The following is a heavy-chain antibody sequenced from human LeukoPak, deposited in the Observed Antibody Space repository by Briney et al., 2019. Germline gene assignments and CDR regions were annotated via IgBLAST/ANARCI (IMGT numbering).Heavy chain of an antibody. J-gene: IGHJ4*02. Sequence: GGSLRLSCAASGFTVSSNPMSWVRQAPGKGLEWVSVIYSGGSTDYSDSVKGRFTISRDNLKNTLYLQMNTLRAEDTAVYYCARGPAGYNWGQGTLVTVSS. D-gene: IGHD1-1*01. CDR2: IYSGGST. CDR3: ARGPAGYN. V-gene: IGHV3-53*01. CDR1: GFTVSSNP.